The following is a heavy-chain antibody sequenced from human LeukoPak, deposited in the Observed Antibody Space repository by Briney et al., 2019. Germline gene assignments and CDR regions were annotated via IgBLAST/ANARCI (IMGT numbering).Heavy chain of an antibody. J-gene: IGHJ6*03. Sequence: SETLSLTCTVSGGSISSSTYDWGWIRQPPGKGLEWIGAIYYSGNTYYNPSLKSRITISVDTSKNQFSLRLNSVTAADTAVYYCARVTYYYYMDVWGKGTTVTVSS. CDR2: IYYSGNT. CDR3: ARVTYYYYMDV. CDR1: GGSISSSTYD. V-gene: IGHV4-39*01. D-gene: IGHD4-11*01.